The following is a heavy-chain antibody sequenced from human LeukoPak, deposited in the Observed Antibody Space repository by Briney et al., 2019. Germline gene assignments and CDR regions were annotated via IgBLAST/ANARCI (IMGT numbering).Heavy chain of an antibody. CDR3: ARVRGRGTRKFDY. D-gene: IGHD1-1*01. V-gene: IGHV4-59*01. J-gene: IGHJ4*02. CDR1: GGSISSYY. CDR2: IYYSGST. Sequence: SETLSLTCTVSGGSISSYYWSWIRQPPGKGLEWIGYIYYSGSTNYNPSLKSRVTISVDTSKNQFSLKLSSVTAADTAVYYCARVRGRGTRKFDYWGQGTLVTVSS.